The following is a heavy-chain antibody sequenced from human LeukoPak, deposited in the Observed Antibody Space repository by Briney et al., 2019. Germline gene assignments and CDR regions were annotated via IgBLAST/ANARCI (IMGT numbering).Heavy chain of an antibody. D-gene: IGHD3-10*01. J-gene: IGHJ4*02. CDR2: ISGSGGST. V-gene: IGHV3-23*01. CDR3: AKGLLLWFGELSY. CDR1: GFTFSSYA. Sequence: GGSLRLSCAASGFTFSSYAMSWVRQAPWKELEWVSAISGSGGSTYYADSVKGRFTISRDNSKNTLYLQMNSLRAEDTAVYYCAKGLLLWFGELSYWGQGTLVTVSS.